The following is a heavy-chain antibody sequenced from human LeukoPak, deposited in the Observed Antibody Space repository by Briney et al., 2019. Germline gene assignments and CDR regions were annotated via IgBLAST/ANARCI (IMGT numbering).Heavy chain of an antibody. CDR1: GGSISSGGYY. CDR2: IYYSGST. V-gene: IGHV4-31*03. CDR3: ARDHGVGGSYSHFDY. J-gene: IGHJ4*02. Sequence: SQTLSLTCTVSGGSISSGGYYWSWIRQHPGKGLEWVGYIYYSGSTYYNPSLKSRVTISVDTSKNQFSLKLSSVTAADTAVYYCARDHGVGGSYSHFDYWGQGTLVTVSS. D-gene: IGHD1-26*01.